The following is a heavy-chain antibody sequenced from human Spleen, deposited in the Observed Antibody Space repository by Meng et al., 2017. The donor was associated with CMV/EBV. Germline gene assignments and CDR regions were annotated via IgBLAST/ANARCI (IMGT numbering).Heavy chain of an antibody. Sequence: CKTSGYTFTGHYLHWVRQAPGQGLEWMGWISAYNGNTNYAQKLQGRVTMTTDTSTSTAYMELRSLRSDDTAVYYCARALAAPSGWFDPWGQGTLVTVSS. CDR2: ISAYNGNT. D-gene: IGHD6-6*01. CDR3: ARALAAPSGWFDP. V-gene: IGHV1-18*04. CDR1: GYTFTGHY. J-gene: IGHJ5*02.